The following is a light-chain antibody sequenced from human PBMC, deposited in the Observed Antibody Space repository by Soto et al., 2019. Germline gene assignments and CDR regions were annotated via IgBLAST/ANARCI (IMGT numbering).Light chain of an antibody. J-gene: IGKJ5*01. CDR1: QSVSSSY. V-gene: IGKV3-20*01. CDR3: QQYGSSPSLT. Sequence: EIVLTQSPGTLSLSPGERATLSCRASQSVSSSYLAWYQQKPGQAPRLLIYGASSRATGIPDRFSGSGSGTYFPLPISRLEPEDFAGYYCQQYGSSPSLTFGQGTRLEIK. CDR2: GAS.